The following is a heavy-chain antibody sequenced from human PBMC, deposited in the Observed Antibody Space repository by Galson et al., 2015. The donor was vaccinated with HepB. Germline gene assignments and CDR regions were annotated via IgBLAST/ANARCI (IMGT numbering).Heavy chain of an antibody. CDR2: INPNSGGT. Sequence: SVKVSCKASGYTFTGYYMHWVRQAPGQGLEWMGWINPNSGGTNYAQKFQGRVTMTRDTSISTAYMELSRLRSDDTAVYYCARDPRYCSGGSCYRGWFDPWGQGTLVTVSS. CDR1: GYTFTGYY. V-gene: IGHV1-2*02. J-gene: IGHJ5*02. CDR3: ARDPRYCSGGSCYRGWFDP. D-gene: IGHD2-15*01.